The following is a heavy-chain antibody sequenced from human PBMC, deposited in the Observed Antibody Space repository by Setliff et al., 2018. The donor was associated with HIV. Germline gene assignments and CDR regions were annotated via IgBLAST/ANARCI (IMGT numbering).Heavy chain of an antibody. CDR2: ISGYNGKT. D-gene: IGHD6-19*01. J-gene: IGHJ3*02. Sequence: ASVKVSCKASGYTFTIYGITWVRQAPGQGLEWMGWISGYNGKTNYAQKYQDRVTMTTNISTSMAYMEVRGLTSDDTAVYYCARRVMAVPGTDDAFDIWGHGTMVTVSS. CDR1: GYTFTIYG. V-gene: IGHV1-18*01. CDR3: ARRVMAVPGTDDAFDI.